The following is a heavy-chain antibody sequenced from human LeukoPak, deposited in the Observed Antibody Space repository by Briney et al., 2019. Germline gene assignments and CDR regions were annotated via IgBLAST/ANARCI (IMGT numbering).Heavy chain of an antibody. CDR2: ISGSGGST. CDR1: GFTFSSYA. J-gene: IGHJ4*02. D-gene: IGHD6-13*01. V-gene: IGHV3-23*01. CDR3: AKDQVQGIQQLPFGS. Sequence: PGGSLRLSCAASGFTFSSYAMSWVRQAPGKGLEWVSAISGSGGSTYYADSVKGRFTISRDNSKNTLYLQMNSLRAEDTAVYYCAKDQVQGIQQLPFGSWGQGTLVTVSS.